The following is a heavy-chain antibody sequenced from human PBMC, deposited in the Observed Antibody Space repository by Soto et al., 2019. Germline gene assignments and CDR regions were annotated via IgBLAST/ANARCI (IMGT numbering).Heavy chain of an antibody. D-gene: IGHD2-15*01. J-gene: IGHJ3*02. Sequence: SVKVSCTASGGTFSSYTISWVRQAPGQGLEWMGRIIPILGIANYAQKFQGRVTITADKSTSTAYMELSSLRSEDTAVYYCASSFCRGGSCYEVALDMWAQGTMLPVSS. V-gene: IGHV1-69*02. CDR1: GGTFSSYT. CDR2: IIPILGIA. CDR3: ASSFCRGGSCYEVALDM.